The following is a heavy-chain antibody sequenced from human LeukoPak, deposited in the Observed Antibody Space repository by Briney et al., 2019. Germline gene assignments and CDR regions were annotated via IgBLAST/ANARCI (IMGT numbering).Heavy chain of an antibody. D-gene: IGHD2-15*01. Sequence: GGSLRLSCAAAGFSFRNYWMGWVRQAPGKGLEWVANTKPDGSAEYYADSVRGRFSTSRDNANNLLYLQMNSLRAEDTAVYYCARDGGLHTNFDYWGQGTLVTVSS. J-gene: IGHJ4*02. V-gene: IGHV3-7*01. CDR1: GFSFRNYW. CDR3: ARDGGLHTNFDY. CDR2: TKPDGSAE.